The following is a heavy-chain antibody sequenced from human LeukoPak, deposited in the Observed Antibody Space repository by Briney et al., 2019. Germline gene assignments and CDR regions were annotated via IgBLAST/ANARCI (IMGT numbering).Heavy chain of an antibody. J-gene: IGHJ4*02. D-gene: IGHD5-24*01. Sequence: ASVRVSCKASVYTFTSYGVTWVRQAPGEGPEWMGWISGSTGDTNYAQKFQGRVTITADESTSTAYMELSSLRSEDTAVYYCARVELDRDGYNYGPISVIDYWGQGTLVTVSS. CDR1: VYTFTSYG. CDR2: ISGSTGDT. CDR3: ARVELDRDGYNYGPISVIDY. V-gene: IGHV1-18*01.